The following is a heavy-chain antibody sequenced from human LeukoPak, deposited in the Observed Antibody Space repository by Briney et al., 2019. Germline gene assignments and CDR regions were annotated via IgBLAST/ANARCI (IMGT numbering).Heavy chain of an antibody. Sequence: GGSLRLSCAASGFTFSSYGMHWVRQAPGKGLEWVAFIRYDGSNKYYADSVKGRFTISRDNSKNTLYLQMNSLRDEDTAVYYCARAQSSYGYGDAFDIWGQGTMVTVSS. CDR1: GFTFSSYG. CDR2: IRYDGSNK. V-gene: IGHV3-30*02. D-gene: IGHD5-18*01. CDR3: ARAQSSYGYGDAFDI. J-gene: IGHJ3*02.